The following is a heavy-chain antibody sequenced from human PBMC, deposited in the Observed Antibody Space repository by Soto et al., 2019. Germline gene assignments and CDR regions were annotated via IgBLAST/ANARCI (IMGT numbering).Heavy chain of an antibody. CDR2: INPNSGDT. J-gene: IGHJ3*02. CDR3: AREEASTPSDALDI. Sequence: SVKVSCKASGYTFTGYYMHWVRQAPGQGLEWLAWINPNSGDTHYAQKFQGRVTMTRDMSISTAYMELSRLTSDDTAVYYCAREEASTPSDALDIWGQGTMVTVSS. CDR1: GYTFTGYY. V-gene: IGHV1-2*02.